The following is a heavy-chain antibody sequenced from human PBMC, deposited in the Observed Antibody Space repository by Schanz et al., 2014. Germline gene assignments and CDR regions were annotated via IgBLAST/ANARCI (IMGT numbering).Heavy chain of an antibody. CDR3: ARDRLECGAECYSVEVFEI. CDR2: IIPVLNIA. CDR1: GGTFSSYT. J-gene: IGHJ4*02. D-gene: IGHD2-21*01. V-gene: IGHV1-69*08. Sequence: QVQLVQSEAEVKKPGSSVKVSCKLSGGTFSSYTISWMRQPPGQGLEWMGKIIPVLNIATYAQRFQGRVSITADTSTNTAYMELSGLRSEDTAVYYCARDRLECGAECYSVEVFEIWGQGTLVVVSS.